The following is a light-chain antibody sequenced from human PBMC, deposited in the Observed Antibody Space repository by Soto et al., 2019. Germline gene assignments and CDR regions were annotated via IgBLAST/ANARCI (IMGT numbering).Light chain of an antibody. CDR1: QSLLHSNGYNY. Sequence: DIVMTQSPLSLSVTPGEPASISCRSSQSLLHSNGYNYVDWYLQKPGQSPHLLIYLGSNRASGVPDRFSGSGSGTDFTLKISRVEAEDVGVYYCMQTLQSAFTFGPGTKVDI. CDR3: MQTLQSAFT. J-gene: IGKJ3*01. CDR2: LGS. V-gene: IGKV2-28*01.